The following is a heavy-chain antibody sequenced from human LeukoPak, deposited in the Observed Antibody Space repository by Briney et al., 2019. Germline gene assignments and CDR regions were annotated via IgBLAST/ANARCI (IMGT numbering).Heavy chain of an antibody. CDR3: AGADDYYYYYMDV. V-gene: IGHV4-39*01. Sequence: PSETLSLTCTVSGGSISSSSYYWGWIRQPPGKGLEWIGSIYYSGSTYYNPSLKSRVTISVDTSKNQFSLKLSSVTAADTAVYYCAGADDYYYYYMDVWGKGTTVTISS. CDR1: GGSISSSSYY. CDR2: IYYSGST. J-gene: IGHJ6*03.